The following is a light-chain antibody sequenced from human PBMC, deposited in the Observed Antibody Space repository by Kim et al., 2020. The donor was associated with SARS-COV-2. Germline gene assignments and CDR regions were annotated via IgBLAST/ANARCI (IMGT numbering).Light chain of an antibody. CDR2: GKN. CDR3: NSRDSSGNHLDVV. J-gene: IGLJ2*01. Sequence: GQTVRITCQGVRLRSSYASLYQQKPGQAPVLVIYGKNNRPSGIPARFSGSSSGNTASLTITGAQAEDEADYYCNSRDSSGNHLDVVFGGGTQLTVL. CDR1: RLRSSY. V-gene: IGLV3-19*01.